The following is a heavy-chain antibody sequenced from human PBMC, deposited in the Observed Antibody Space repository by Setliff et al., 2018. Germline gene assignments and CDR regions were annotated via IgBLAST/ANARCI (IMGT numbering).Heavy chain of an antibody. CDR2: IYYSGST. V-gene: IGHV4-59*01. Sequence: NPSETLSLTCTVSGGSISSYYWSWIRQPPGKGLEWIGYIYYSGSTNYNPSHQSRVTISVDTSKNQFSLKLSSVTAADTAVYYCARAEGSSYFYGMDVWGQGTTVTVSS. CDR3: ARAEGSSYFYGMDV. D-gene: IGHD6-13*01. CDR1: GGSISSYY. J-gene: IGHJ6*02.